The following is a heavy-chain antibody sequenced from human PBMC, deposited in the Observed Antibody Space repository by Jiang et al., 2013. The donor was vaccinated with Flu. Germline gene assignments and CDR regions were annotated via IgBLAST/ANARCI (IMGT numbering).Heavy chain of an antibody. J-gene: IGHJ5*02. CDR2: ISGSGSTI. CDR3: AREAVAVTNWFDL. Sequence: VQLLESGGGLVQPGGSLRLSCAASGFTFSRYEMNWVRQAPGKGLQWLSYISGSGSTIYYADSAKGRFTISRDNAKNSLYLQMNSLRAEDTAVYYCAREAVAVTNWFDLWGQGTLVTVSS. V-gene: IGHV3-48*03. D-gene: IGHD6-19*01. CDR1: GFTFSRYE.